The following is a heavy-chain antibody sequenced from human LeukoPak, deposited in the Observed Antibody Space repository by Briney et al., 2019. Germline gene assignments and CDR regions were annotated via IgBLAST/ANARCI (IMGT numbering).Heavy chain of an antibody. CDR2: IYYSGTT. CDR1: GDXVSSDSYY. V-gene: IGHV4-61*01. Sequence: SETLSLTCIVSGDXVSSDSYYWSWIRQPPGKGLQWIGYIYYSGTTKQNPSLKSRVTLSVDTSKNQLYLKLNSVTAADTAVYYCARDSRGYYDSSGYFDHWGQGTLVTVSS. J-gene: IGHJ4*02. D-gene: IGHD3-22*01. CDR3: ARDSRGYYDSSGYFDH.